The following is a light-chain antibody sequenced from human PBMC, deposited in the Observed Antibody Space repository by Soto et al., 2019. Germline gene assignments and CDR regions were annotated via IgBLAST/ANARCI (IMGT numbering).Light chain of an antibody. Sequence: EIVLTQSPGTLSLSPGETATLSCRASRSVSSNYLAWYQQKPGQAPRLLIYGASSRATGIPDRFSGSGSGTDFTLTISSLEPEDFAVYYCHQHSNWPLTFGGGTKVDIK. J-gene: IGKJ4*01. CDR2: GAS. CDR1: RSVSSNY. V-gene: IGKV3-20*01. CDR3: HQHSNWPLT.